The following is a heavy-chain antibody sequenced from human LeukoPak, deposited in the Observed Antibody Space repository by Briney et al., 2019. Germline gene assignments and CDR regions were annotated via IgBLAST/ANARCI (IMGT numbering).Heavy chain of an antibody. CDR1: GYTLTELS. J-gene: IGHJ4*02. CDR2: IWYDGSNK. V-gene: IGHV3-33*01. Sequence: GASVKVSCKVSGYTLTELSMHWVRQAPGKGLEWVAVIWYDGSNKYYADSVKGRFTISRDNSKNTLYLQMNSLRAEDTAVYYCAREYSSGWRFDYWGQGTLVTVSS. CDR3: AREYSSGWRFDY. D-gene: IGHD6-19*01.